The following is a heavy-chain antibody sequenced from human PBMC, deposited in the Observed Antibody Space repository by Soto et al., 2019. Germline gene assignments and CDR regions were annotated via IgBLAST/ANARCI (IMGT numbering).Heavy chain of an antibody. CDR2: IYSGGST. CDR3: ARGEGYCISTSCYASRGMDV. J-gene: IGHJ6*02. D-gene: IGHD2-2*01. Sequence: EVQLVESGGGLIQPGGSLRLSCAASGFTVSSNYMSWVRQAPGKGLEWVSVIYSGGSTYYADSVKGRFTISRDNSKTTLYLQMNSLRAEDTAVYYCARGEGYCISTSCYASRGMDVWGQGTTVTVSS. CDR1: GFTVSSNY. V-gene: IGHV3-53*01.